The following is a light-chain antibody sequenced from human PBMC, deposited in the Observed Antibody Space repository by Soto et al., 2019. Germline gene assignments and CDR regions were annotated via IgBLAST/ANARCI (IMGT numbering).Light chain of an antibody. CDR1: QSVSSSY. J-gene: IGKJ5*01. Sequence: EMVLTQSPGTLSLSPGERATLSCRASQSVSSSYLAWYQQKPGQAPRLLIYCASSRATGIPDRFSGSGSGTDFTLTISRLEPEDFTVYYCQPYGSSPITGGQGTRLEIK. V-gene: IGKV3-20*01. CDR2: CAS. CDR3: QPYGSSPIT.